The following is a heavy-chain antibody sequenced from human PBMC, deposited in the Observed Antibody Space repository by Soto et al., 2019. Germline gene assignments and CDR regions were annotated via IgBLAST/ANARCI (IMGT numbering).Heavy chain of an antibody. CDR2: ISGSGGST. CDR1: GFTFSSYA. Sequence: GGSLKLSCAASGFTFSSYAMSWVRQAPGKGLEWVSAISGSGGSTYYADSVKGRFTISRDNSKNTLYLQMNSLRAEDTAVYYCAKGQNGNSYAFFDYWGQGTLVTVSS. D-gene: IGHD2-2*01. J-gene: IGHJ4*02. V-gene: IGHV3-23*01. CDR3: AKGQNGNSYAFFDY.